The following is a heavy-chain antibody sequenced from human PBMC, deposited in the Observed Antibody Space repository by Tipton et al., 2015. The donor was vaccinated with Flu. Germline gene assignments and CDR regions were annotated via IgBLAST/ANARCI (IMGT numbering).Heavy chain of an antibody. Sequence: TLSLTCAVSGGSISSGGYSWNWIRQPPGKGLEWIGYIYHSGSTYYNPSLKSRVTISVDRSKNQFSLKLSSVTAVDTAVYYCARARPTIRMAVDYFDYWGQGTLVTVSS. J-gene: IGHJ4*02. V-gene: IGHV4-30-2*01. D-gene: IGHD2-21*01. CDR1: GGSISSGGYS. CDR3: ARARPTIRMAVDYFDY. CDR2: IYHSGST.